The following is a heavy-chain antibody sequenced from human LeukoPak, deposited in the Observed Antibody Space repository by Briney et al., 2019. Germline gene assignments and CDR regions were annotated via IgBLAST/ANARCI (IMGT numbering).Heavy chain of an antibody. D-gene: IGHD3-10*01. CDR1: GYTFTSYA. CDR3: ARVSRRMVRGVARQGFAY. CDR2: MNPNSGNT. J-gene: IGHJ4*02. V-gene: IGHV1-8*02. Sequence: ASVKVSCKASGYTFTSYAMNWVRQAPGQGLEWMGWMNPNSGNTGYAQKFQGRVTMTRNTSISTAYMELSSLRSEDTAVYYCARVSRRMVRGVARQGFAYWGQGTLVTVSS.